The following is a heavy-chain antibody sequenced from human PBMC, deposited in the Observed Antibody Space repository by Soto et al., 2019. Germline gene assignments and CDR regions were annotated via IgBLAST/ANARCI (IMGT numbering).Heavy chain of an antibody. CDR1: GGTFSSYA. CDR3: ARGPNTSLQLAYNWFDH. V-gene: IGHV1-69*01. Sequence: QVQLVQSGAEVKKPGSSVKVSCKASGGTFSSYAISWVRQAPGQGLEWMGGIIPIFGTANYAQKFQGRVTINADESTSTAYMEMSSLRSEDTAVYYCARGPNTSLQLAYNWFDHWGQGTLVTVSS. J-gene: IGHJ5*02. D-gene: IGHD6-6*01. CDR2: IIPIFGTA.